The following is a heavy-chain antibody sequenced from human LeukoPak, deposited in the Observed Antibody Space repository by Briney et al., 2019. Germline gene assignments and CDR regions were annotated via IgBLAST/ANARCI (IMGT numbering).Heavy chain of an antibody. CDR2: INHSGST. CDR1: GGSFSGYY. V-gene: IGHV4-34*01. CDR3: ARNGSGRYFDY. J-gene: IGHJ4*02. Sequence: PSETLSLTCAVYGGSFSGYYWSWLRQPPGKGLEWIGEINHSGSTNYNPSLKSRVTISVDTSKNQFSLKLSSVTAADTAVYYCARNGSGRYFDYWGQGTLVTVSS. D-gene: IGHD3-10*01.